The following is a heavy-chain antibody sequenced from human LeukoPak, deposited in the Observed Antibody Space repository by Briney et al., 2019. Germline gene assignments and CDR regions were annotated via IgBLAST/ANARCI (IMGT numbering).Heavy chain of an antibody. CDR1: GFTFSSYE. J-gene: IGHJ4*02. Sequence: GGSLRLSCAASGFTFSSYEMNWVRQAPGKGLEWVSYISSSGSTIYYADSVKGRFTISRDNAKNSLYLQMNSLRAEDTAVYYCARDHGNVDTAMVKTSDYWGQGTLVTVSS. CDR2: ISSSGSTI. V-gene: IGHV3-48*03. CDR3: ARDHGNVDTAMVKTSDY. D-gene: IGHD5-18*01.